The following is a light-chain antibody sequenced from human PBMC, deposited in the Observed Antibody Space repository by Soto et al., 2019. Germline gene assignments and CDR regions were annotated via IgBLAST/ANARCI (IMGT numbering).Light chain of an antibody. J-gene: IGLJ2*01. V-gene: IGLV2-8*01. CDR2: EVT. CDR1: SSDIGGYNY. CDR3: RSHASSNNLGV. Sequence: QSVLTQPPSASGSPGQSVTISCTGTSSDIGGYNYVSWYQQHPGKAPKLMIYEVTKRPSGVPDRFSGSKSGNTASLTVSGLQAEDEADYYCRSHASSNNLGVFGGGTQLTVL.